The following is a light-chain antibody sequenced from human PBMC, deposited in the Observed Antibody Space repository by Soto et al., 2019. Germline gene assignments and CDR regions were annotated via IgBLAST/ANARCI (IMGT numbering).Light chain of an antibody. Sequence: EFVLTESPGTLSLSPGERATLSCRASQTVRNNYLAWYQQKPGQAPRLLIYDASSRATGIPDRFTGSGSGTEFTLTISSLQSEDFAVYYCQQYGSSPRTFGQGTKVDIK. J-gene: IGKJ1*01. V-gene: IGKV3-20*01. CDR2: DAS. CDR3: QQYGSSPRT. CDR1: QTVRNNY.